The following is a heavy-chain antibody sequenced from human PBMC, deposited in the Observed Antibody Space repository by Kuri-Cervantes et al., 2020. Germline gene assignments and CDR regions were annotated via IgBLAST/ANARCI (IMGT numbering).Heavy chain of an antibody. V-gene: IGHV3-74*01. CDR1: GFTFSMYW. J-gene: IGHJ5*02. CDR3: AKDSSGSYFP. Sequence: GESLKISCAASGFTFSMYWMHWVRQVPGKGLVWVSRINPDGSNTYYADSVRGRFTISRDNAKNILYLQMNSLRADDTAVYYCAKDSSGSYFPWGQGTLVTVSS. D-gene: IGHD1-26*01. CDR2: INPDGSNT.